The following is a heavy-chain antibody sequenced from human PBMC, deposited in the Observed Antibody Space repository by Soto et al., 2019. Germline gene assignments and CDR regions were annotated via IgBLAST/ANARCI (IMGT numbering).Heavy chain of an antibody. J-gene: IGHJ4*01. Sequence: GGSLRLSCAASGFSFSSYWMSWVRQAPGKGLEWVANIKQDGSEKYYVDSVRGRFTISRDSAKNSLFLQMNSLTAEDTALYYCATGYIRFDYWGRGTLVTVSS. D-gene: IGHD6-13*01. V-gene: IGHV3-7*03. CDR1: GFSFSSYW. CDR2: IKQDGSEK. CDR3: ATGYIRFDY.